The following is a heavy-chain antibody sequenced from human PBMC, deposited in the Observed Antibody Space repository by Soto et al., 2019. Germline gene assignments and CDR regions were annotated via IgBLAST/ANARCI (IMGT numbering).Heavy chain of an antibody. D-gene: IGHD5-12*01. Sequence: AVKVSCKASGGTFSSYAISWVRQAPGQGLEWMGGIIPIFGTANYAQKFQGRVTITADESTSTAYMELSSLRSEDTAVYYCARDGEMATFSAYWGQGTLVTVSS. CDR3: ARDGEMATFSAY. CDR1: GGTFSSYA. J-gene: IGHJ4*02. V-gene: IGHV1-69*13. CDR2: IIPIFGTA.